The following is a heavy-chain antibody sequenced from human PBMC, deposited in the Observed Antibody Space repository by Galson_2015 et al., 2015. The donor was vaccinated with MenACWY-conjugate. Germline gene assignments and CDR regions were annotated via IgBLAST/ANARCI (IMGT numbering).Heavy chain of an antibody. D-gene: IGHD3-10*01. CDR3: ATEVELYGSGCYYGMDV. V-gene: IGHV1-3*01. J-gene: IGHJ6*02. Sequence: SVKVSCKASGYTFTSYDMHWVRQAPGQRLEWMGWINAGNGNTKYSQKFQGRVTITRNTSASTAYMELSSLRSEDTAVYYCATEVELYGSGCYYGMDVWGQGTTVTVSS. CDR2: INAGNGNT. CDR1: GYTFTSYD.